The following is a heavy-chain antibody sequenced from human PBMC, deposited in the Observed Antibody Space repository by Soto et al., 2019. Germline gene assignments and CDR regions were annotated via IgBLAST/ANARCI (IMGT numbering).Heavy chain of an antibody. CDR3: ARRCSSTRGLDS. Sequence: QVQLVQSGAEVKKPGASVTVSCKASGYTFTSYGICWVRHAPGQGLEWMGWISGYNGNTNYAQNLQGRVTMTTDTSTSTVYMELRSLSSDDTAVYYCARRCSSTRGLDSWGRGTLVIVSS. CDR2: ISGYNGNT. CDR1: GYTFTSYG. D-gene: IGHD2-2*01. J-gene: IGHJ2*01. V-gene: IGHV1-18*01.